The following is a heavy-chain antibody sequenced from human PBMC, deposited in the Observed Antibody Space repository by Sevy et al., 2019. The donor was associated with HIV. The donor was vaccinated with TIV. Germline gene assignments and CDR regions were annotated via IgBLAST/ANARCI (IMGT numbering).Heavy chain of an antibody. CDR2: IKQDGSEN. CDR3: TRSRPSSAPFGY. D-gene: IGHD6-6*01. V-gene: IGHV3-7*03. J-gene: IGHJ4*02. Sequence: GGSLRLSCAASGFTFSNFWMSWVRQAPGKGLEFVANIKQDGSENLYADSVKGRFTISRDNAKNSLFLQMNNLRVEETAVYYCTRSRPSSAPFGYWGQGTLVSVSS. CDR1: GFTFSNFW.